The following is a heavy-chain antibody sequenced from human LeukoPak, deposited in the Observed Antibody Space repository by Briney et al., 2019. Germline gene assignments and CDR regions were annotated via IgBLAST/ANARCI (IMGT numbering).Heavy chain of an antibody. Sequence: PGGSLRLSCAASGFTLSNHWMIWVRQAPGKGLEWVSAISGSGGSTYYADSVKGRFTISRDNAKNSLYLQMNSLRAEDTAVYYCASDSGSFDYWGQGTLVTVSS. CDR1: GFTLSNHW. D-gene: IGHD6-19*01. CDR2: ISGSGGST. CDR3: ASDSGSFDY. V-gene: IGHV3-23*01. J-gene: IGHJ4*02.